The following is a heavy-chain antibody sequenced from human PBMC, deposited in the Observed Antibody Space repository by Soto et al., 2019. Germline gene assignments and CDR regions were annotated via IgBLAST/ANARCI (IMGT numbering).Heavy chain of an antibody. CDR2: INAGNGNT. CDR1: GYTFTSYA. D-gene: IGHD2-2*01. Sequence: ASVKVSCKASGYTFTSYAMHWVRQAPGQRLEWMGWINAGNGNTKYSQKFQGRVTITRDTSASTAYMELSSLRSEDTAVYYCASGRGYCINSSCYGHYAMDVWGQGTTVTVSS. CDR3: ASGRGYCINSSCYGHYAMDV. V-gene: IGHV1-3*01. J-gene: IGHJ6*02.